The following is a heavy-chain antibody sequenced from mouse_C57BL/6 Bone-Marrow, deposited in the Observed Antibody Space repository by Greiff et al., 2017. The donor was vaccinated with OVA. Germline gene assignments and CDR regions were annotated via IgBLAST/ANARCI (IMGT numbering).Heavy chain of an antibody. CDR1: GFTFSDYG. CDR2: ISSGSSTI. J-gene: IGHJ3*01. CDR3: ARFPLFAF. V-gene: IGHV5-17*01. Sequence: EVKLVESGGGLVKPGGSLKLSCAASGFTFSDYGMHWVRQAPEKGLEWVAYISSGSSTIYYADTVKGRCTITRDNAKNTLFLQMTSLRSEDTAMYYCARFPLFAFWGRGTLVTVSA.